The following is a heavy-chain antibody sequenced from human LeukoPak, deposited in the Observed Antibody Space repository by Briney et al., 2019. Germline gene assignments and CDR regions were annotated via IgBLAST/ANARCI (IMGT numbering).Heavy chain of an antibody. D-gene: IGHD6-13*01. V-gene: IGHV1-3*02. CDR3: ATTISSSWFEPSDY. CDR2: SNAGNGNT. Sequence: GASVKVSCKASGYTFTSYAMHWVRQAPRQRLEWIGWSNAGNGNTKYSQEFQGRVTITRDTSASTAYMELSSLRSEDTAVYYCATTISSSWFEPSDYWGQGTLVTVSS. J-gene: IGHJ4*02. CDR1: GYTFTSYA.